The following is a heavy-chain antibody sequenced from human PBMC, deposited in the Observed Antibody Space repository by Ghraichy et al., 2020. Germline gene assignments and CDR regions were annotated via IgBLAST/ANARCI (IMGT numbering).Heavy chain of an antibody. Sequence: GGSLRLSCAASGFTFSSYAMHWVRQAPGKGLEWVAVISYDGSNKYYADSVKGRFTISRDNSKNTLYLQMNSLRAEDTAVYYCAREEVEVQGVIITHYYYYGMDVWGQGTTVTVSS. CDR3: AREEVEVQGVIITHYYYYGMDV. CDR2: ISYDGSNK. CDR1: GFTFSSYA. D-gene: IGHD3-10*01. V-gene: IGHV3-30-3*01. J-gene: IGHJ6*02.